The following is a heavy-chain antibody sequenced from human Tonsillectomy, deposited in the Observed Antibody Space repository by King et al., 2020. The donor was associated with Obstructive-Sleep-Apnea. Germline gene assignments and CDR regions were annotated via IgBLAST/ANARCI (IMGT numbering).Heavy chain of an antibody. Sequence: VQLVESGAEVKKPGESLKISCKGSGYSFTSYWIGCVRQMPGKGLEWMGSIYPGYSDTRYSPSFQVQVTISADTSISTAYLQWRSLKASDTAMYYCARQGEVDTAMVSPIDYWGQGTLVTVSS. CDR1: GYSFTSYW. V-gene: IGHV5-51*01. D-gene: IGHD5-18*01. CDR2: IYPGYSDT. J-gene: IGHJ4*02. CDR3: ARQGEVDTAMVSPIDY.